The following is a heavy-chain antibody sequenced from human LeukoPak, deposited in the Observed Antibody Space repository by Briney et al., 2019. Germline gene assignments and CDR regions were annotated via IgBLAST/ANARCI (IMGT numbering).Heavy chain of an antibody. CDR2: LIPIYGSA. D-gene: IGHD3-22*01. CDR3: AGFFYDNSGDAFDI. J-gene: IGHJ3*02. Sequence: SVKVSCKASGGSFTFTSHAVSWVRQAPGQGLEWMGGLIPIYGSANYAQKFQGRLTITSDESTRTVYMELSSLRPEDSAVHYCAGFFYDNSGDAFDIWGQGTMVTVSS. CDR1: GGSFTFTSHA. V-gene: IGHV1-69*01.